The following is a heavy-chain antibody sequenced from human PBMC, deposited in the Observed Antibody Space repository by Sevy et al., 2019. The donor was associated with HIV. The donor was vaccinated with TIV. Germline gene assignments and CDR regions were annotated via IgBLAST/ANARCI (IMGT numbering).Heavy chain of an antibody. CDR2: ISSSSRTI. CDR3: ARDVDTPFVRSFDS. J-gene: IGHJ4*02. Sequence: GGSLRLSCVVSGLTFSSDGMNWVRQAPGKGLEWLAYISSSSRTIYYADSVEGRFTISRDNDKKSVFLQMNNLRDEDSATYYCARDVDTPFVRSFDSWGQGTLVTVSS. V-gene: IGHV3-48*02. D-gene: IGHD5-18*01. CDR1: GLTFSSDG.